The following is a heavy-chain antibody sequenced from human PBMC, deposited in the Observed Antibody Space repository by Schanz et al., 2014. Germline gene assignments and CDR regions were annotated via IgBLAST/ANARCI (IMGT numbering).Heavy chain of an antibody. CDR3: ARGYSAMGNGLEFFAS. D-gene: IGHD5-18*01. Sequence: QLQLQESGPGLVKPSETLSLTCTVSGGSISSSNHYWGWIRQPPGKGLEWIGSTMDYSGSTHYNPSYTRSIKSRVTIAVDTSKTQFSLRLSSVTAADTAVYYCARGYSAMGNGLEFFASWGQGTLVTVSS. CDR2: MDYSGST. J-gene: IGHJ4*02. CDR1: GGSISSSNHY. V-gene: IGHV4-39*07.